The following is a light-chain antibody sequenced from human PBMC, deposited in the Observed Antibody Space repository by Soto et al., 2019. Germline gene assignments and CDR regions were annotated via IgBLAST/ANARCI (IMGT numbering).Light chain of an antibody. CDR1: RSDVGGYNL. V-gene: IGLV2-23*01. J-gene: IGLJ1*01. CDR3: SSYTSSSIYV. CDR2: EGT. Sequence: QSALTQPASVSGSPGQSITLSCAGTRSDVGGYNLVSWYQQHPGKAPKLIIYEGTERPSGISPRFSGSKSGNTASLTISGLQAEDEADYYCSSYTSSSIYVFGSGTKVTVL.